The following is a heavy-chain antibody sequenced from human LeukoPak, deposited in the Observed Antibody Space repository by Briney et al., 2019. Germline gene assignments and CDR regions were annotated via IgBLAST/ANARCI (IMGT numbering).Heavy chain of an antibody. CDR3: ARGPLTQYYYMDV. CDR2: INPNSGGT. J-gene: IGHJ6*03. Sequence: GASVKVSCKASGYTFTGYYMHRVRQAPGQGLEWMGWINPNSGGTNYAQKFQGRVTMTRDTSISTAYMELSRLSSDDTAVYYCARGPLTQYYYMDVWGKGTTVTVSS. CDR1: GYTFTGYY. V-gene: IGHV1-2*02.